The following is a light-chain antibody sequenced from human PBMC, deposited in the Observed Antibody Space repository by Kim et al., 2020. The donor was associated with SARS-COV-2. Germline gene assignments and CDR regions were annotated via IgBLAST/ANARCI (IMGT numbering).Light chain of an antibody. J-gene: IGLJ7*01. CDR2: REN. Sequence: SVPLRPAARITCGADNKGGKKVHWDQHNPRQAPLLIIYRENTRPSGIPDPFSGANSGRTATLALSGAQAGDEAYYYCHGWDSSTIFGGGTQLTVL. CDR1: NKGGKK. CDR3: HGWDSSTI. V-gene: IGLV3-9*01.